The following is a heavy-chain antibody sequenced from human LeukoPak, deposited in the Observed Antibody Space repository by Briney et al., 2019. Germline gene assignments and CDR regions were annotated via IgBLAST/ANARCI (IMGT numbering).Heavy chain of an antibody. Sequence: GGSLRLSCVASGFSFRSYWMHWVRQAPGKGLEWVANIKQDGSEKYSVDSVKGRFTISRDNAKNSLYLQMNSLRAEDTAVYYCARGRYCSGGNCYFDYWGQGTLVTVSS. CDR3: ARGRYCSGGNCYFDY. CDR2: IKQDGSEK. CDR1: GFSFRSYW. V-gene: IGHV3-7*05. D-gene: IGHD2-15*01. J-gene: IGHJ4*02.